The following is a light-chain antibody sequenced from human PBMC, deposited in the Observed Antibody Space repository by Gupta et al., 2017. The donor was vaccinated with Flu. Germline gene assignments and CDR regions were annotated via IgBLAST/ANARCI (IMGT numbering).Light chain of an antibody. V-gene: IGKV4-1*01. J-gene: IGKJ2*01. Sequence: SLGERATISGKSSHSVLYSYNKKNYLAWFQQKPGQAPRLLIYWASTRKSGVPDRFSGSGSGTDFTLTISSLQAEDVAVYYCQQFHTSPVTFGQGTKLEIK. CDR3: QQFHTSPVT. CDR2: WAS. CDR1: HSVLYSYNKKNY.